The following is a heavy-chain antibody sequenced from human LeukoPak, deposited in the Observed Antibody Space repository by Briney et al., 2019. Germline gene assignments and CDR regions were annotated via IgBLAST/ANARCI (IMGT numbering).Heavy chain of an antibody. D-gene: IGHD5-12*01. V-gene: IGHV3-21*01. J-gene: IGHJ4*02. CDR2: ISSSSYI. CDR1: GFTFSSYS. Sequence: PGGSLRLSCAASGFTFSSYSMNWVRQAPGKGLEWVSSISSSSYIYYADSVKGRFTISRDNAKNSLYLQMNSLRAEDTAVYYCARDPTATYYFDYWGQGTLVTVSS. CDR3: ARDPTATYYFDY.